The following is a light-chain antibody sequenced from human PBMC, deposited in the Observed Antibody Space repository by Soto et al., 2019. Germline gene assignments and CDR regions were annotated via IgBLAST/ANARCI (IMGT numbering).Light chain of an antibody. Sequence: QSALTQPPSASGSPGQSVTISCTGTSSDVGGYNYVSWYQQHPGKAPKLMIYEVTKRPSGVPDRFSGSKSGNKASLTISNLEAEGESDYYCGSYTSTDTPFVFGTGTRSPS. CDR1: SSDVGGYNY. CDR2: EVT. J-gene: IGLJ1*01. CDR3: GSYTSTDTPFV. V-gene: IGLV2-8*01.